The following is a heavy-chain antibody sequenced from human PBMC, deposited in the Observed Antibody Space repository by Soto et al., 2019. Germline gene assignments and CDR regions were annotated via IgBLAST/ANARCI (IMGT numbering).Heavy chain of an antibody. Sequence: GGSLRLSCAASGFTFSSYSMNWVRQAPGKGLEWVSYISSCSSTIYYADSVKGRFTISRDNAKNSLYLQMNSLRAEDTAVYYCASLLLWFGELLTDAFDIWGQGTMVTVSS. CDR3: ASLLLWFGELLTDAFDI. CDR1: GFTFSSYS. D-gene: IGHD3-10*01. CDR2: ISSCSSTI. V-gene: IGHV3-48*01. J-gene: IGHJ3*02.